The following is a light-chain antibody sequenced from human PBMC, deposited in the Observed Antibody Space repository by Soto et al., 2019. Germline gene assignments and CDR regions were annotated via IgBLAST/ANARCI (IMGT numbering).Light chain of an antibody. CDR1: SSDVGGYNY. CDR3: SSYTSSSTVV. V-gene: IGLV2-14*01. J-gene: IGLJ1*01. Sequence: QSALTQPAFVSGSPGQSITISCTGTSSDVGGYNYVSWYQQHPGKAPKLMIYDVSNRPSGVSYRFSGSKSGNTASLTISGLQAEDETDYYCSSYTSSSTVVFGTGTKVTVL. CDR2: DVS.